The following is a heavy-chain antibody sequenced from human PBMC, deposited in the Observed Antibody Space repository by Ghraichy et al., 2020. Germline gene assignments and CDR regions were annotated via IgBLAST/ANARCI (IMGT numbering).Heavy chain of an antibody. CDR2: ISYDGSNK. CDR1: GFTFSSYA. CDR3: ARGSYDSSGYYPRGWFDP. Sequence: LSLTCAASGFTFSSYAMHWVRQAPGKGLEWVAVISYDGSNKYYVDSVKGRFTISRDNSKNTLYLQMNSLRAEDTAVYYCARGSYDSSGYYPRGWFDPWGQGTLVTVSS. D-gene: IGHD3-22*01. J-gene: IGHJ5*02. V-gene: IGHV3-30*04.